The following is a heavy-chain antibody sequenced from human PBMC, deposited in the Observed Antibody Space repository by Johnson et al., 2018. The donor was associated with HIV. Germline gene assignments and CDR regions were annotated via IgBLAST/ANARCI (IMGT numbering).Heavy chain of an antibody. D-gene: IGHD3-22*01. CDR2: ISYDGRNK. CDR1: GFTFSSYA. CDR3: ARAITTDAFDI. V-gene: IGHV3-30*04. Sequence: QVQLVESGGGVVQPGRSLRLSCAASGFTFSSYAMHWVRQAPGKGLEWVAVISYDGRNKYYADSVTGRFTISRDNSKNTLYLQMNSLRAEDTAVYHCARAITTDAFDIWGQGTMVTVSS. J-gene: IGHJ3*02.